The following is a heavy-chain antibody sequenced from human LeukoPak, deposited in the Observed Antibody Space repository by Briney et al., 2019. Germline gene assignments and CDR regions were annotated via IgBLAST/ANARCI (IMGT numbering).Heavy chain of an antibody. V-gene: IGHV4-59*01. CDR3: ARARYSSGWSLDY. CDR2: IYYSGST. D-gene: IGHD6-19*01. CDR1: GGSISGYY. J-gene: IGHJ4*02. Sequence: SETLSLTCTVSGGSISGYYWSWIRQPPGKGLEWIGYIYYSGSTNYNPSLKSRVTISVDTSKNQFSLKLSSVTAANTAVYYCARARYSSGWSLDYWGQGTLVTASS.